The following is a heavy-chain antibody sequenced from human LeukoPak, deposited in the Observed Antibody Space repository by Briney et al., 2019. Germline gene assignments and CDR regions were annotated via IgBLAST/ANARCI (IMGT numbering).Heavy chain of an antibody. J-gene: IGHJ4*02. D-gene: IGHD4-17*01. CDR1: GYTLTELS. CDR3: ATSFTTVTTEYFDY. V-gene: IGHV1-24*01. Sequence: ASVKVSCKVSGYTLTELSMHWVRQAPGKGLEWMGGFDPEDGDTIYAQKFQGRVTMTEATSTDTAYMELSSLRSEDTAVYYCATSFTTVTTEYFDYWGQGTLVTVSS. CDR2: FDPEDGDT.